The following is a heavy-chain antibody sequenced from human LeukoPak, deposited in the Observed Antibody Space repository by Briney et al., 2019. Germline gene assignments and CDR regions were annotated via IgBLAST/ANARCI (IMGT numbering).Heavy chain of an antibody. V-gene: IGHV3-9*01. CDR3: AKEAGRGYSYGYYYYYYYMDV. Sequence: PGRSLRLSCAASGFTFDDYAMHWVRQAPGKGLERVSGISWNSGSIGYADSVKGRFTISRDNAKNSLYLQMNSLRAEDTALYYCAKEAGRGYSYGYYYYYYYMDVWGKGTTVTVSS. D-gene: IGHD5-18*01. CDR1: GFTFDDYA. CDR2: ISWNSGSI. J-gene: IGHJ6*03.